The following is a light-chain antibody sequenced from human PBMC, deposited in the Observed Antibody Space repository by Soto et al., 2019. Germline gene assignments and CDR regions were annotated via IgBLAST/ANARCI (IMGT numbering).Light chain of an antibody. CDR1: QDMSNY. CDR3: QQYDNLPT. J-gene: IGKJ5*01. CDR2: DAS. Sequence: DIQFPRSPSGLSASVGDRVTITCQAGQDMSNYLNWYQQKPGNAPKILIYDASNLETGVPSRFSGSGSGTDFTFTIRSLQPEDIATYYCQQYDNLPTFGQGTRLEIK. V-gene: IGKV1-33*01.